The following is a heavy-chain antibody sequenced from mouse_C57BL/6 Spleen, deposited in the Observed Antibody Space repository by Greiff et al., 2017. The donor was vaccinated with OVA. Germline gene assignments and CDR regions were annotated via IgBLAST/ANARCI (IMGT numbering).Heavy chain of an antibody. CDR3: ASEDY. V-gene: IGHV1-61*01. CDR2: IYPSDSET. Sequence: QVQLQQPGAELVRPGSSVKLSCKASGYTFTSYWMDWVKQRPGQGLEWIGNIYPSDSETHYNQKFKDKATLTVDKSSSTAYIQLSSLASDDSAVYCCASEDYWGQGTTLTVSS. CDR1: GYTFTSYW. J-gene: IGHJ2*01.